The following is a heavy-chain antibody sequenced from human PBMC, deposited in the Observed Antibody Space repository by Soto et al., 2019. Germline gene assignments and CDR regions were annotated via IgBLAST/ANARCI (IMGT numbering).Heavy chain of an antibody. J-gene: IGHJ5*01. CDR1: GFIFRSYG. CDR3: AREVDFGLLWFGNADS. Sequence: QVQLVESGGGVAQPGRSLRLSCAASGFIFRSYGMHWVRQAPGKGLEWVAFIWYDGVNKYYADSVKGRFTISRDNSKNTLYLQMNSLRAEDTAVYHCAREVDFGLLWFGNADSWGQGTLVTVSS. V-gene: IGHV3-33*01. CDR2: IWYDGVNK. D-gene: IGHD3-10*01.